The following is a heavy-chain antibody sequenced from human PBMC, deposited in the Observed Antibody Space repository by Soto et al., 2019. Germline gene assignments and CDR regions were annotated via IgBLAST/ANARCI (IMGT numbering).Heavy chain of an antibody. V-gene: IGHV3-30*18. CDR1: GFTFSSYG. J-gene: IGHJ4*02. D-gene: IGHD5-18*01. CDR2: ISYDGSNK. Sequence: QVQLVESGGGVVQPGRSLRLSCAASGFTFSSYGMHWVRQAPGKWLEWVAVISYDGSNKYYADSVKGRFTISRDNSKNTLYLQMNRLRAEDTAVYYCAKRGYDDRYGPFDYWGQGTLVTVSS. CDR3: AKRGYDDRYGPFDY.